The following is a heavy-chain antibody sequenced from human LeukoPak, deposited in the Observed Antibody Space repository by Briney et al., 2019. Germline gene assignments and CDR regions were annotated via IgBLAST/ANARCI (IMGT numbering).Heavy chain of an antibody. Sequence: GGSLRLSCAASGFTFADYAMHWVRQAPGKGLEWVSGISWNSGSIGYADSVKGRFTISRDNAKNSLYLQMNSVRAEDTALYYCAKDRRSAAAGPFDYWGQGTLVTVSS. CDR1: GFTFADYA. J-gene: IGHJ4*02. CDR3: AKDRRSAAAGPFDY. CDR2: ISWNSGSI. D-gene: IGHD6-13*01. V-gene: IGHV3-9*01.